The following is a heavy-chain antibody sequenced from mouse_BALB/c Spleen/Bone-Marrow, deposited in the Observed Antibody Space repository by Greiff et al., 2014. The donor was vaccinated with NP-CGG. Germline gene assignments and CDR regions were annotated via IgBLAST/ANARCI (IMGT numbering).Heavy chain of an antibody. CDR3: ARDYGNYVRFAY. D-gene: IGHD2-1*01. Sequence: EVQLVESGGGLVQPGGSLRLSCATSGFTFTDYYMSWVRQPPGKALEWLGFIRNKANGYTTEYSASVKGRFTISRDNSQSILYLQMNTLRAEDGATYYCARDYGNYVRFAYWGQGTLVTVSA. J-gene: IGHJ3*01. CDR2: IRNKANGYTT. CDR1: GFTFTDYY. V-gene: IGHV7-3*02.